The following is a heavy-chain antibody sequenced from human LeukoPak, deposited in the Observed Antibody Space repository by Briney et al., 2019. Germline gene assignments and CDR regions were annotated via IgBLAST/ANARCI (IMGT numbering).Heavy chain of an antibody. CDR2: ISYDGSNK. D-gene: IGHD2-2*02. J-gene: IGHJ6*02. Sequence: GGSLRLSCAASGFTFSSYGMPWVRQAPGKGLEWVAVISYDGSNKYYADSVKGRFTISRDNSKNTLYLQMNSLRAEGTAVYYCANDDCSSTSCYTHYYYYGMDVWGQGTTVTVSS. CDR1: GFTFSSYG. CDR3: ANDDCSSTSCYTHYYYYGMDV. V-gene: IGHV3-30*18.